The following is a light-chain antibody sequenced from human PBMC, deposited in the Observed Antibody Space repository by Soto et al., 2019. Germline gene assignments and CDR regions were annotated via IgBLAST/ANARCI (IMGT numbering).Light chain of an antibody. CDR1: QSLLHSNGNIY. V-gene: IGKV2-28*01. J-gene: IGKJ1*01. CDR3: MQAIQAPRT. CDR2: LGS. Sequence: DIVLTQSPLSLPVTPGEPASISCRSSQSLLHSNGNIYLDWYLQKPGQSPQLLIYLGSIRASGVSDRFSGSGSCTDVTLKITRVEAEDVGVYYCMQAIQAPRTFGLGTKVEIK.